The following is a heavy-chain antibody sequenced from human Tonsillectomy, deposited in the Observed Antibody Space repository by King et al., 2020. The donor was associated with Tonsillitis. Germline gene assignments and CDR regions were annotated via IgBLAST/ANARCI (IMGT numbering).Heavy chain of an antibody. J-gene: IGHJ4*02. V-gene: IGHV3-30*02. D-gene: IGHD7-27*01. CDR3: ARGGLGMDY. CDR2: IRYDGSNK. CDR1: GFTFSNSG. Sequence: QLVQSGGGVVQPGGSLRLSCAASGFTFSNSGMQWVRQAPGKGLEWVAFIRYDGSNKYYADSVKGRFTISRDNSKNTLYLQMNSMRAEDTAVYYCARGGLGMDYSGQGTRVTVSS.